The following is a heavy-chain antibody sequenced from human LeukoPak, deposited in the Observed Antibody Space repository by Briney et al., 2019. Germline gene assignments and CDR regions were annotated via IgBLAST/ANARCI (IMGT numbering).Heavy chain of an antibody. D-gene: IGHD3-22*01. CDR3: AKVIYDNSGYAFDI. Sequence: GGSLRLSCAASGFTFSSYSMNWVRQAPGKGLEWVSTISGSGGNTNYADSVKGRFTISRDNSKNTLYLQMNSLRAEDTAVYYCAKVIYDNSGYAFDIWGQGTMVAVSS. CDR1: GFTFSSYS. CDR2: ISGSGGNT. V-gene: IGHV3-23*01. J-gene: IGHJ3*02.